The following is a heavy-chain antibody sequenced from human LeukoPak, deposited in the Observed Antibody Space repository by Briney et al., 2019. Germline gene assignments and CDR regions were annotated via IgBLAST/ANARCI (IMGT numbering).Heavy chain of an antibody. D-gene: IGHD5-18*01. Sequence: EESLKISCKGSGYSFTSYWIGWVRQMPGKGLEWMGIIYPGDSDTRYSPSFQGQVTISADKSISTAYLQWSSLKASDTAMYYCARQGYSYGYLFDYWGQGTLVTVSS. CDR3: ARQGYSYGYLFDY. J-gene: IGHJ4*02. CDR2: IYPGDSDT. CDR1: GYSFTSYW. V-gene: IGHV5-51*01.